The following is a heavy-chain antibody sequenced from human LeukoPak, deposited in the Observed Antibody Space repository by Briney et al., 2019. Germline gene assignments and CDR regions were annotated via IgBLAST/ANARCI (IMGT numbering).Heavy chain of an antibody. Sequence: KPSETLSLTCTVSGGSISSGSNYWGWIRQPPGEGLEWIGSIYYSGSTYYNPSLKSRVTISVDTSKNQFSLKLSSVTAADTAVYYCVRHISVVRGETFDFWGQGSLVTVSS. CDR3: VRHISVVRGETFDF. D-gene: IGHD3-10*01. V-gene: IGHV4-39*01. J-gene: IGHJ4*02. CDR2: IYYSGST. CDR1: GGSISSGSNY.